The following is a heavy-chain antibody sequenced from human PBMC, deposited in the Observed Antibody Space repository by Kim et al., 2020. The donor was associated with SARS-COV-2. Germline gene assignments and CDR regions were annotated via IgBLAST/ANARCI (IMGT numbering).Heavy chain of an antibody. V-gene: IGHV3-15*01. D-gene: IGHD2-21*02. J-gene: IGHJ6*02. CDR3: TSDLGDYCAGDCYSRV. CDR1: GFTFSNAW. Sequence: GGSLRLSCAASGFTFSNAWMNWVRQAPGKGLEWAGRIKSKTNCGTTGYGAPAKGRFTISRDDSKNTLYLQMNSLKTEDTAVYYCTSDLGDYCAGDCYSRVWGQGTTVTVSS. CDR2: IKSKTNCGTT.